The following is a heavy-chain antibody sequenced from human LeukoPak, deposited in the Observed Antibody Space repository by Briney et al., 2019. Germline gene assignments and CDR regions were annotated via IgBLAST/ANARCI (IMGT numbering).Heavy chain of an antibody. CDR1: GGSPGSDY. V-gene: IGHV4-59*08. D-gene: IGHD2-15*01. J-gene: IGHJ4*02. CDR2: VYYSGVT. Sequence: SETLSLTCTVSGGSPGSDYWSWTRQPPGKGLEWIAYVYYSGVTSYNPSLKSRVAISIDTSKNQFSLNLSSVTAADTAVYYCARLSLHCSGGSCYRGAFDSWGQGTLVTVSS. CDR3: ARLSLHCSGGSCYRGAFDS.